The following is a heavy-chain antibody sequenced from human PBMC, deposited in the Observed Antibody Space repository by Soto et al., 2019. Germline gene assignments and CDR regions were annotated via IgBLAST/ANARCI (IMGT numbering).Heavy chain of an antibody. CDR3: ARHVI. Sequence: EVQLVESGGGLVQPGGSLRLSCAASGFSFSASWMSWARQVPGKGLEWVANISPDGSKMYYVDSVNDRFTISRVNAQNTLYLKMNSLRAEDTAVYYCARHVIRGQGTLVTVSS. D-gene: IGHD2-21*01. CDR1: GFSFSASW. J-gene: IGHJ4*02. CDR2: ISPDGSKM. V-gene: IGHV3-7*01.